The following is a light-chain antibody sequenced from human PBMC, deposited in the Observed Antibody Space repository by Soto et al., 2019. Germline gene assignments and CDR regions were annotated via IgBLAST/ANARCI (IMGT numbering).Light chain of an antibody. CDR1: SSDVGTYNR. J-gene: IGLJ1*01. V-gene: IGLV2-18*02. Sequence: QSALTQPASVSGSPGQSVIISCTGTSSDVGTYNRVSWYQQPPGTAPKLMIFEVNNRPAGVPDRFSGSKSGNTASLTISGLQAEDEAVYYCSSYTSSSTYVFGTGTKLTVL. CDR2: EVN. CDR3: SSYTSSSTYV.